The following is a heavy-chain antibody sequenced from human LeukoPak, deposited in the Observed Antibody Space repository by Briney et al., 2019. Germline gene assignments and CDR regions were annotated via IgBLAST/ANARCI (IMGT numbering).Heavy chain of an antibody. V-gene: IGHV1-18*01. Sequence: ASVKVSCKASGYAFTSNGISWVRQAPGQGLEWMGWISLYNDKTNYAQKLQGRVTMTTDTSTSTAYMELRSLRSDDTAVYYCARESSSSWYLDYWGQGTLVTVSS. CDR1: GYAFTSNG. CDR2: ISLYNDKT. CDR3: ARESSSSWYLDY. D-gene: IGHD6-13*01. J-gene: IGHJ4*02.